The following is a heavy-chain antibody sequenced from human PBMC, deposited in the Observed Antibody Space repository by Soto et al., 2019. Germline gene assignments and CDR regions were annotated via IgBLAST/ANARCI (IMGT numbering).Heavy chain of an antibody. CDR1: GYSISSGNY. CDR3: ARELRFLEWLVPYYYYGMDV. J-gene: IGHJ6*02. V-gene: IGHV4-38-2*02. D-gene: IGHD3-3*01. CDR2: LYHIGST. Sequence: SETLSLTCAVSGYSISSGNYWTWIRQPPGRGLEWIGSLYHIGSTHYNTSLKSRVTISVDTSKNQFSLKLSSVTAADTAVYYCARELRFLEWLVPYYYYGMDVWGQGTTVTVSS.